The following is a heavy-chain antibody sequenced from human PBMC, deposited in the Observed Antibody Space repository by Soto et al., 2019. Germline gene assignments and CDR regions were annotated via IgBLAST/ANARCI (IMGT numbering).Heavy chain of an antibody. Sequence: ASVKVSCKASGYTFTTYGISWVRQAPGQGLEWMGWISAYNGNSKYAQKFQGRVTMATDTSTSTAYMELRSLRSDDTAVYYCARDYVDYVWYFDFWGQGTLVTVSS. CDR1: GYTFTTYG. D-gene: IGHD4-17*01. CDR2: ISAYNGNS. V-gene: IGHV1-18*01. CDR3: ARDYVDYVWYFDF. J-gene: IGHJ4*02.